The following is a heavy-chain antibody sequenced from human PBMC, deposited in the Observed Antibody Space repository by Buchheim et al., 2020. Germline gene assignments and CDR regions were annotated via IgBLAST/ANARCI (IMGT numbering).Heavy chain of an antibody. CDR2: IWYDGSNK. CDR3: ARAGGYYDSSGYYVSDYYYYGMDV. CDR1: GFTFSSYG. J-gene: IGHJ6*02. V-gene: IGHV3-33*01. D-gene: IGHD3-22*01. Sequence: QVQLVESGGGVVQPGRSLRLSCAASGFTFSSYGMHWVRQAPGKGLEWVAVIWYDGSNKYYADSVKGRFTISRDNSNNKLYLQMNSLRAEDTAVYYCARAGGYYDSSGYYVSDYYYYGMDVWGQGTT.